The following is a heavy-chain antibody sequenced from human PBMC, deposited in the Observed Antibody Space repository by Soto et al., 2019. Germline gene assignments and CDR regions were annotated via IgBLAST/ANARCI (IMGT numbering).Heavy chain of an antibody. D-gene: IGHD3-22*01. CDR3: ARDSRSGYYFDN. CDR2: TYHSGGA. J-gene: IGHJ4*02. Sequence: QLQLQESGSGLVKPSQTLSLTCVVSGDSISSGGYSWNWIRQPPGKALEWIGHTYHSGGALYNPSLDSRVTISVDKSKNHFSLRLTSVTAADTAVYYCARDSRSGYYFDNWGQGTLVNVSS. V-gene: IGHV4-30-2*01. CDR1: GDSISSGGYS.